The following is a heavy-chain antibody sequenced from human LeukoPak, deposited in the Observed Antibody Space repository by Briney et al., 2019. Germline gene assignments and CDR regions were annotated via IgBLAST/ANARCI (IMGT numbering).Heavy chain of an antibody. CDR2: TYYRSKWYN. CDR1: GDSVSRTNIA. CDR3: ARDLSRKPGDIVATIAIAYAFDI. Sequence: SQTLSLTCAISGDSVSRTNIAWNWIRQSPSRGLEWLGRTYYRSKWYNDYAVSVKSRITINPDTSKNQFSLQLNSVTPEDTAVYYCARDLSRKPGDIVATIAIAYAFDIWGQGTMVTVSS. J-gene: IGHJ3*02. D-gene: IGHD5-12*01. V-gene: IGHV6-1*01.